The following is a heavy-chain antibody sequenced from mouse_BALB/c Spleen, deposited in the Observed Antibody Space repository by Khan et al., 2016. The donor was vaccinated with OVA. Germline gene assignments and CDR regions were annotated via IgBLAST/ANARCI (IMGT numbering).Heavy chain of an antibody. CDR1: GFSITSSSYC. J-gene: IGHJ3*01. Sequence: LEESGPAVIKPSQSLSLTCIVSGFSITSSSYCCHWIRQPPGKGLEWMGRICYEGSIYYSPSIKSRSTISRDTSLNKFFIQLSSVTNEDQAMYYLSGEDHGIGYDGAWFAYWGQGTLVTVSA. V-gene: IGHV12-1-1*01. CDR2: ICYEGSI. CDR3: SGEDHGIGYDGAWFAY. D-gene: IGHD2-2*01.